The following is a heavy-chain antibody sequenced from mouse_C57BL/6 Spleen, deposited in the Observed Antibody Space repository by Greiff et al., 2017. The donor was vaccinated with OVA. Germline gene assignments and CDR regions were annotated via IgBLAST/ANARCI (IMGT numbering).Heavy chain of an antibody. J-gene: IGHJ4*01. V-gene: IGHV1-72*01. CDR3: ARRAVVESYAMDY. CDR1: GYTFTSYW. D-gene: IGHD1-1*01. Sequence: QVHVKQPGAELVKPGASVKLSCKASGYTFTSYWMPWVKQRPGRGLEWIGRIDPNSGGTKYNEKFKIKATLTVDKPSSTAYLQLSSLTSEDSAVYYCARRAVVESYAMDYWGQGTSVTVSS. CDR2: IDPNSGGT.